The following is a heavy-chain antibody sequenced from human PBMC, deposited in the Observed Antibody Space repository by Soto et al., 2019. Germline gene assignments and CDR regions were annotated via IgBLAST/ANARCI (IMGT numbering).Heavy chain of an antibody. CDR3: ASGDNWNPGNWFDP. V-gene: IGHV1-69*13. CDR1: GGTFSSYA. D-gene: IGHD1-1*01. CDR2: IIPIFGTA. Sequence: SVKVSCKASGGTFSSYAISWVRQAPGQGLEWMGGIIPIFGTANYAQKFQGRVTITADESTSTAYMELSSLRSEDTAVYYCASGDNWNPGNWFDPWGEGTLGTLSS. J-gene: IGHJ5*02.